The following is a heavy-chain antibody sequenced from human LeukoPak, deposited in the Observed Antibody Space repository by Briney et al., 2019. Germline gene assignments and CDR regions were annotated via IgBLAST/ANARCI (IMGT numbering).Heavy chain of an antibody. D-gene: IGHD2-2*01. CDR3: ARPRPGLSTSWSVDNWFDP. J-gene: IGHJ5*02. CDR1: GYSFTSYW. CDR2: IDPSDSYT. V-gene: IGHV5-10-1*01. Sequence: GESLKISCKGSGYSFTSYWISWVRQMPGKGLEWMGRIDPSDSYTNYSPSFQGHVTISADKSISTAYLQWSSLKASDTAMYYCARPRPGLSTSWSVDNWFDPWGQGTLVTVSS.